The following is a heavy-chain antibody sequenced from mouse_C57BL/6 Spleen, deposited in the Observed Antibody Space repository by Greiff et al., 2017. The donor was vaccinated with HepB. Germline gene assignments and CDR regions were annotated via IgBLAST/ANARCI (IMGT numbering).Heavy chain of an antibody. D-gene: IGHD2-4*01. J-gene: IGHJ1*03. Sequence: VQLQQSGPELVKPGASVKISCKASGYSFTDYNMNWVKQSNGKSLEWIGVINPNYGTTSYNQKFKGKTTLTVDQSSSTAYMPLNSLTSEDSAVYYCAYDYDGPWYFDVWGTGTTVTVSS. CDR2: INPNYGTT. V-gene: IGHV1-39*01. CDR1: GYSFTDYN. CDR3: AYDYDGPWYFDV.